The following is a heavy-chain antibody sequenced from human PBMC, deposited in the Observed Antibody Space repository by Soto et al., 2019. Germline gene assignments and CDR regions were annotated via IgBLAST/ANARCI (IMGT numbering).Heavy chain of an antibody. J-gene: IGHJ4*02. CDR1: GFTFSSYG. D-gene: IGHD3-10*01. CDR2: IWYDGSNK. Sequence: QVQLVESGGGVVQPGRSLRLSCAASGFTFSSYGMHWVRQAPGKGLEWVAVIWYDGSNKYYADSVKGRFTISRDNSKNTLYLQMNSLRAEDTAVYYCAREGQLLWFGERKGRNYCDYWGQGTLVTVSS. CDR3: AREGQLLWFGERKGRNYCDY. V-gene: IGHV3-33*01.